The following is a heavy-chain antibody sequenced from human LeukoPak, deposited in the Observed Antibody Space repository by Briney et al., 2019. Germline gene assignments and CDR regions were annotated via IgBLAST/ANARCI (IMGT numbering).Heavy chain of an antibody. CDR3: AKESNDYSNYAYYFDY. Sequence: GGSLRLSCAASGFTFSSYAMSWVRQAPGKGLEWVSAISGSGGSTYYADSVKGRFTISRDNSKNTLYLQMNSLRAEDTAVYYCAKESNDYSNYAYYFDYWGQGTLVTVSS. V-gene: IGHV3-23*01. J-gene: IGHJ4*02. D-gene: IGHD4-11*01. CDR2: ISGSGGST. CDR1: GFTFSSYA.